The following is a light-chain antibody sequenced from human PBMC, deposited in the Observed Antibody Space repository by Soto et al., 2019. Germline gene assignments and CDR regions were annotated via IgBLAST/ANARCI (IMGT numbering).Light chain of an antibody. J-gene: IGKJ5*01. V-gene: IGKV3-15*01. Sequence: EIVMTQSPATLSVSPGERATLSCRASQSVSSNLAWYQQKPGQAPRLLIYGASTRATGIPARFSGGGSGTDFTLTVSRLQSEDFAVYYCQQYSKSPITFGQGTRLEN. CDR1: QSVSSN. CDR3: QQYSKSPIT. CDR2: GAS.